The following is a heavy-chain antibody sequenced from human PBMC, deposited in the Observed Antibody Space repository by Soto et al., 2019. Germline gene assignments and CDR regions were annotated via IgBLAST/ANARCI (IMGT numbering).Heavy chain of an antibody. V-gene: IGHV3-30*18. D-gene: IGHD5-12*01. Sequence: QVQLVESGGGVVQPGRSLRLACAASGFTFSDYGMHWVSQAPGKGLEWVAVISYDGSKVYYADSLKSRFTISRESSENTPYLQMNRLGADDPAVYFCAKDRSWLATIQYFDSWGQGTLVTVSS. CDR3: AKDRSWLATIQYFDS. J-gene: IGHJ4*02. CDR1: GFTFSDYG. CDR2: ISYDGSKV.